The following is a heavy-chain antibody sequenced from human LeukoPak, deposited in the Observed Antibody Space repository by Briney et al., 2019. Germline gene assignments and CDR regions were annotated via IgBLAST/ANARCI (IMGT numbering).Heavy chain of an antibody. V-gene: IGHV1-18*01. CDR2: ISAYNGNT. CDR1: GYTFTSYG. Sequence: ASVKVSCKASGYTFTSYGISWVRQAPGQGLEWMGWISAYNGNTNYAQKLQGRVTMTTDTSTSTAYMELRGLRSDDTAVYYCARDAPTTAMAIYFDYWGQGTLVTVSS. CDR3: ARDAPTTAMAIYFDY. J-gene: IGHJ4*02. D-gene: IGHD5-18*01.